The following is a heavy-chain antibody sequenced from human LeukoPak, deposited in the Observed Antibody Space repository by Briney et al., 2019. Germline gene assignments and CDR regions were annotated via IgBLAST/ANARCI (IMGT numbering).Heavy chain of an antibody. Sequence: SETLSLTCTVSGGSISSYYWSWIRQPPGKGLEWIGYIYYSGSTNYNPSLKSRVTISVDTSKNQFSLKLSSVTAADTAVYYCARSYGGNSGVWLFLRTLYFDYWGQGTLVTVSS. CDR2: IYYSGST. V-gene: IGHV4-59*08. CDR1: GGSISSYY. D-gene: IGHD4-23*01. CDR3: ARSYGGNSGVWLFLRTLYFDY. J-gene: IGHJ4*02.